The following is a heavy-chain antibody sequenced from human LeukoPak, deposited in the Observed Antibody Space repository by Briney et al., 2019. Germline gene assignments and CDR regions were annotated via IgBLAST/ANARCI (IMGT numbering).Heavy chain of an antibody. J-gene: IGHJ4*02. D-gene: IGHD1-26*01. CDR2: INHSGST. CDR3: ARSRVGARLYFDY. Sequence: SETLSLTCAVYGGSFSGYYWSWIRQPPGKGLEWIGEINHSGSTNYNPSLKSRVTISVDTSKNQFSLKLSSVTAADTAVYYCARSRVGARLYFDYWGQGTLVTVSS. CDR1: GGSFSGYY. V-gene: IGHV4-34*01.